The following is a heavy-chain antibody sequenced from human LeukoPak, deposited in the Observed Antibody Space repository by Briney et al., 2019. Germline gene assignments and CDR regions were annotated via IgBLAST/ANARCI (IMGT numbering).Heavy chain of an antibody. Sequence: ASVKVSCKASGYTFTSYDINWVRQATGQGLEWMGWMNPNSGNTGYAQKFQGRVTMTRNTSISTAYMELSSLRSEDTAVYYCARVYASGPDLLLDAFDIWGQGTMVTVSS. CDR2: MNPNSGNT. J-gene: IGHJ3*02. V-gene: IGHV1-8*01. CDR1: GYTFTSYD. D-gene: IGHD2-15*01. CDR3: ARVYASGPDLLLDAFDI.